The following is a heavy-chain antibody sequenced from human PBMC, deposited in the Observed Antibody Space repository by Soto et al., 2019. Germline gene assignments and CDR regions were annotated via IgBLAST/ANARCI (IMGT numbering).Heavy chain of an antibody. J-gene: IGHJ5*02. CDR2: VFDFGST. D-gene: IGHD2-15*01. CDR3: ARVIEGYPPHNYFDP. CDR1: GDSVKSSY. Sequence: SETLSLTCSVSGDSVKSSYWAWIRQSPGRAPEWVGYVFDFGSTGYHPSHKGRLTISMDTSKNQVSLSLRSVTVADTGIYYCARVIEGYPPHNYFDPWGQGTLGTGS. V-gene: IGHV4-59*02.